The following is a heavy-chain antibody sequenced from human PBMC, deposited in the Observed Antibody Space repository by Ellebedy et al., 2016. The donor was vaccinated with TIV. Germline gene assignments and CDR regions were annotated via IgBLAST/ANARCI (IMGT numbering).Heavy chain of an antibody. CDR2: ISYDGTSQ. V-gene: IGHV3-30*01. CDR1: GFSFSTYT. J-gene: IGHJ4*02. CDR3: ARPRSSGSGSFGSFDY. Sequence: PGGSLRLSCAASGFSFSTYTMHWVRQTPGEGPEWVAVISYDGTSQYYADSVKGRLTISRDNSDNTLFLHMNSLSVDDSAVYYCARPRSSGSGSFGSFDYWGQGALVTVSS. D-gene: IGHD3-10*01.